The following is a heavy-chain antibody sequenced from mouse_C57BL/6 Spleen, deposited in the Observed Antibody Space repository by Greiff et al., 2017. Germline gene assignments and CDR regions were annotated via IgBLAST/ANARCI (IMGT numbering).Heavy chain of an antibody. V-gene: IGHV14-3*01. CDR2: IDPENGNT. CDR3: AGAGGHYYSALAY. J-gene: IGHJ3*01. CDR1: GFNIKNTY. Sequence: VQLQQSVAELVRPGASVKLSCTASGFNIKNTYMHWVKQRPEQGLEWIGRIDPENGNTKYASKFQGKATITADTSSNTASLQLSSLTSEDTAILFCAGAGGHYYSALAYWGQGTLVTVSA. D-gene: IGHD2-12*01.